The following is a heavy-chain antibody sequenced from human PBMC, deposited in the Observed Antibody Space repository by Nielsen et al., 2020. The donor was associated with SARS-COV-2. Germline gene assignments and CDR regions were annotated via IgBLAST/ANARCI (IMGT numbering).Heavy chain of an antibody. V-gene: IGHV1-18*01. Sequence: ASVKVSCKASGYTFTSYAMHWVRQAPGQGLEWMGWISTYTGDTNYAERLQDRLTVTTDTSTSTAYMELRSLSSDDTAVYYCARGNWNYADFDYWGQGTLVTVSS. CDR1: GYTFTSYA. D-gene: IGHD1-7*01. J-gene: IGHJ4*02. CDR2: ISTYTGDT. CDR3: ARGNWNYADFDY.